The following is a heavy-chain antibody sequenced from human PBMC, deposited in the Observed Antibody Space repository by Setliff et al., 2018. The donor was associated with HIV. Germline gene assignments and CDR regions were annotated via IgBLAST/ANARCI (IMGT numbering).Heavy chain of an antibody. V-gene: IGHV3-21*01. Sequence: GGSLRLSCAASGFTFSSYTMNWVRQAPGKGLEWVSSISSSSYYIYYADSVKGRFTISRDNDKNSVHLQMTSLRAEDTAVYYCARGPGYFDYVWGTYHTLDYFESWGQGTLVTVSS. J-gene: IGHJ4*02. CDR3: ARGPGYFDYVWGTYHTLDYFES. D-gene: IGHD3-16*02. CDR2: ISSSSYYI. CDR1: GFTFSSYT.